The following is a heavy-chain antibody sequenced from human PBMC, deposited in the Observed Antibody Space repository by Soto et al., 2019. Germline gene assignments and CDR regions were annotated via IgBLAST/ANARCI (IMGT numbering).Heavy chain of an antibody. Sequence: PGGSLRLSCAASGFAFSDAWVTWVRQAPGKGLQWVGRFNSETDGGTTDYAAPVKGRFTISIDDSKTTLYLQMNSLKMDDTAVYYCTTGVGYYDPYGMDVWGQGTTVTVS. CDR2: FNSETDGGTT. CDR1: GFAFSDAW. D-gene: IGHD3-22*01. CDR3: TTGVGYYDPYGMDV. J-gene: IGHJ6*02. V-gene: IGHV3-15*01.